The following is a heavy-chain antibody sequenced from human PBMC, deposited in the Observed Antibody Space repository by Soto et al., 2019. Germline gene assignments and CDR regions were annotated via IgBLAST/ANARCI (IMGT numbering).Heavy chain of an antibody. CDR3: AEAVGSYGNLDY. Sequence: GGSLRLSCAASGFTFSSYSMNWVRQAPGKGLEWISYISSVRSTIYYADSVKGRFTISRDNAKNSLYLQMNSLRAEDTALYYCAEAVGSYGNLDYWGQGTLVTVSP. D-gene: IGHD5-18*01. J-gene: IGHJ4*02. CDR2: ISSVRSTI. V-gene: IGHV3-48*04. CDR1: GFTFSSYS.